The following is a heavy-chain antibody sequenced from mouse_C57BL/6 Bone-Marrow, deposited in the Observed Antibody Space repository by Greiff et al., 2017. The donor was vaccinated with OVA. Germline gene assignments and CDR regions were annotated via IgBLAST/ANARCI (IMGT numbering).Heavy chain of an antibody. CDR3: ARETTGYYFDY. D-gene: IGHD2-1*01. CDR1: GFTFSSYA. CDR2: ISSGGSYT. Sequence: EVKLVESGGDLVKPGGSLKLSCAASGFTFSSYAMSWVRQTPDKRLEWVATISSGGSYTYYPDSVKGRFTISRDNAKNTLYLQMSSLKSEDTAMYYCARETTGYYFDYWGQGTTLTVSS. J-gene: IGHJ2*01. V-gene: IGHV5-6*01.